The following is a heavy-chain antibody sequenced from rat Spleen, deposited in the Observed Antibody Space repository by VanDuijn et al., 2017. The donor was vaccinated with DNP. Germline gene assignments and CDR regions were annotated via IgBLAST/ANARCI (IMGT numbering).Heavy chain of an antibody. CDR3: AATGIRD. V-gene: IGHV2-77*01. CDR1: GFSLTSYN. D-gene: IGHD1-9*01. J-gene: IGHJ2*01. Sequence: QVQLKESGPGLVQPSQTLSLTCTVAGFSLTSYNVHWVRQAPGKGLEWMGIIWGDGSTNYASALKSRLSISRDTSKSQVFLTMSSLQTDDTAVYYCAATGIRDWGQGVMVTVSS. CDR2: IWGDGST.